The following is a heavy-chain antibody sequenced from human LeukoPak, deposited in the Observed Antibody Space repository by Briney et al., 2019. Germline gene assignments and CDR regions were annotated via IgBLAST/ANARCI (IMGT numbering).Heavy chain of an antibody. D-gene: IGHD4-23*01. V-gene: IGHV1-69*05. J-gene: IGHJ2*01. CDR2: IIPIFGTA. CDR1: GYTFTGYY. Sequence: SVKVSCKASGYTFTGYYMHWVRQAPGQGLEWMGGIIPIFGTANYAQKFQGRVTITTDESTSTAYMELSSLRSEDTAVYYCARGGATVVTPHWYFDLWGRGTLVTVSS. CDR3: ARGGATVVTPHWYFDL.